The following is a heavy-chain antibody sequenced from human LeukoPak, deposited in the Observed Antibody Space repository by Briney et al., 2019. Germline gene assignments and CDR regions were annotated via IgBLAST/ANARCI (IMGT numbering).Heavy chain of an antibody. CDR1: RFPFSSYW. CDR3: ARDSGHFDY. J-gene: IGHJ4*02. D-gene: IGHD6-25*01. Sequence: GGSLRLSCAASRFPFSSYWMHWVRQAPGKGLEWVGRIRNKANSYTTEYAASVKGRFTISRDDSKNSVYLQMNSLRTEDTAVYYCARDSGHFDYWGQGTLVTVSS. CDR2: IRNKANSYTT. V-gene: IGHV3-72*01.